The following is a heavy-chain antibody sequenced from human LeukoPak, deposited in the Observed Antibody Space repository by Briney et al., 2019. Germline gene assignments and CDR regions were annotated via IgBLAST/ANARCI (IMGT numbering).Heavy chain of an antibody. J-gene: IGHJ6*03. CDR3: AKSAQQYYYYHMDV. Sequence: PGGSLRLSCAASGFTFSSYGMHWVRQAPGKGLEWVAFIRYDGSNKYYADSVKGRFTISRDNSKNTLYLQMNSLRAEDMALYYCAKSAQQYYYYHMDVWGKGTMVTVSS. V-gene: IGHV3-30*02. CDR1: GFTFSSYG. D-gene: IGHD1-1*01. CDR2: IRYDGSNK.